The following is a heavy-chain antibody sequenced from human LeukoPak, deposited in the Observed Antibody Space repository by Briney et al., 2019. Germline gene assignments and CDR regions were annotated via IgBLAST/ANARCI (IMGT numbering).Heavy chain of an antibody. Sequence: GESLKISCKGSGYSFTSYWISWVRQMPGKGLEWMGRIDPSDSNTNYSPSFQGHITISADKSVSTAYLQWSSLKASDTAMYYCARLGCYDSSGYYYWGQGTLVTVSS. V-gene: IGHV5-10-1*01. CDR2: IDPSDSNT. CDR1: GYSFTSYW. D-gene: IGHD3-22*01. CDR3: ARLGCYDSSGYYY. J-gene: IGHJ4*02.